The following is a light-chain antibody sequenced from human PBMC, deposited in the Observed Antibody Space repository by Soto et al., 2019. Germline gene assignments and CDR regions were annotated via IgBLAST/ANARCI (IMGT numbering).Light chain of an antibody. CDR2: MGS. CDR3: MEAVPLPST. Sequence: DIVMTQSPLSLPVTPGEPASISCRSSQSLLHSNGYNYLDWYLQKPGQSPQLLSYMGSNRDSGVPDRIRGSGTGTDVTLRISRIVAGDVGVDYCMEAVPLPSTLGQRTKVEI. V-gene: IGKV2-28*01. CDR1: QSLLHSNGYNY. J-gene: IGKJ1*01.